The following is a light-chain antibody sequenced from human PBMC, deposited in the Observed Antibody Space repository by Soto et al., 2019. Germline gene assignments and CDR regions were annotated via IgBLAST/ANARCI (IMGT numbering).Light chain of an antibody. CDR2: GAS. CDR3: QQYGGSPIT. Sequence: EVVLTQSPGTLSLSPGDRATLSCGASQSVTSKLAWYQQKPGQAPRLLISGASNRATGIPDRFSGSGSGTDITLTISRLEPDDFALYFCQQYGGSPITFGLGTRLE. CDR1: QSVTSK. V-gene: IGKV3-20*01. J-gene: IGKJ5*01.